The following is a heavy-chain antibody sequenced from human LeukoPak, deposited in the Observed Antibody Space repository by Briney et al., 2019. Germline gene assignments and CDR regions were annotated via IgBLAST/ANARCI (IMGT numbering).Heavy chain of an antibody. CDR3: VRGPYGSSISNWFDR. J-gene: IGHJ5*02. V-gene: IGHV4-59*01. D-gene: IGHD3-10*01. Sequence: ASESLSLTCSVSGDSITGYSWSWVRQTPGKGLEWICYIYYNGDTHYNPSLNSRLSMSVDTPKKQFSLNLRSVIAADTAVYYCVRGPYGSSISNWFDRWGQGLLVTVSS. CDR1: GDSITGYS. CDR2: IYYNGDT.